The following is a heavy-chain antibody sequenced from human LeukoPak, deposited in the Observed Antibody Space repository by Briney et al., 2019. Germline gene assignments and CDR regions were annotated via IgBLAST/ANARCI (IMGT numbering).Heavy chain of an antibody. CDR1: GFTFSSYA. D-gene: IGHD6-13*01. CDR2: ISYDGSNK. Sequence: PGGSLRLSCAASGFTFSSYAMHWVRQAPGKGLEWVAVISYDGSNKYYADSVKGRFTISRDNSKNTLYLQMNSLRAEDTAVYYCARAGSIIAAAGDYFDYWGQGTLVTVSS. CDR3: ARAGSIIAAAGDYFDY. J-gene: IGHJ4*02. V-gene: IGHV3-30*04.